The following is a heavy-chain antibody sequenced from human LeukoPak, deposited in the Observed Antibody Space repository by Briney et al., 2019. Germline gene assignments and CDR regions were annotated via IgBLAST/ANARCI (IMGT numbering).Heavy chain of an antibody. D-gene: IGHD2-21*01. CDR1: GYSFTGYY. J-gene: IGHJ5*02. Sequence: ASVKVSCKTSGYSFTGYYMHWVRQAPGQGLEWMGWINSNSGSTSSAQKFQGRVTMTRDTSITTVYMEVSWLTSDDTAIYYCARADRLHGGPYLIGPWGQGTLVTVSS. V-gene: IGHV1-2*02. CDR2: INSNSGST. CDR3: ARADRLHGGPYLIGP.